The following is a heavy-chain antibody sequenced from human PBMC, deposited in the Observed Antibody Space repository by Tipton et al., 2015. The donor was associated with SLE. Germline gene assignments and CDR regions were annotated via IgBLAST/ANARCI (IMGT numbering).Heavy chain of an antibody. CDR2: INHSGST. J-gene: IGHJ5*02. CDR1: GGSISSSSYY. Sequence: SLTCTVSGGSISSSSYYWSWIRQPPGKGLEWIGEINHSGSTNYNPSLKSRVTISLDTSKKQFSLKLSSVTAADTAVYYCARDDSSPTGETNWFDPWGQGTLVTVSS. CDR3: ARDDSSPTGETNWFDP. V-gene: IGHV4-39*07. D-gene: IGHD6-13*01.